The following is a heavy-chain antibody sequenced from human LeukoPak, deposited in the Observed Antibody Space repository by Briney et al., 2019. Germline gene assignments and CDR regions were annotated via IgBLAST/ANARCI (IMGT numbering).Heavy chain of an antibody. CDR3: ARAQEPYCSSTSCPKSWFDP. J-gene: IGHJ5*02. CDR1: GGTFISYA. D-gene: IGHD2-2*01. CDR2: IIPIFGTA. Sequence: ASVKVSCKASGGTFISYAISWVRQAPGQGREWMGGIIPIFGTANYAQKFQGRVTITADESTSTAYMELSSLRSEDTAVYYCARAQEPYCSSTSCPKSWFDPWGQGTLVTVSS. V-gene: IGHV1-69*01.